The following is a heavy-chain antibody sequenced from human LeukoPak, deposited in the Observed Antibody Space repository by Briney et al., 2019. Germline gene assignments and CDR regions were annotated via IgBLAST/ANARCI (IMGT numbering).Heavy chain of an antibody. CDR3: ARLPAYYYDSSGYYSYYFDY. CDR2: IYPGDSDT. J-gene: IGHJ4*02. V-gene: IGHV5-51*01. Sequence: GESLQISCKGSGYSFTSYWIGWVRQLPGKGLEWMGIIYPGDSDTRYSPSFQGQVTISADKSISTAYLQWSSLKASDTAMYYCARLPAYYYDSSGYYSYYFDYWGQGTLVTVSS. D-gene: IGHD3-22*01. CDR1: GYSFTSYW.